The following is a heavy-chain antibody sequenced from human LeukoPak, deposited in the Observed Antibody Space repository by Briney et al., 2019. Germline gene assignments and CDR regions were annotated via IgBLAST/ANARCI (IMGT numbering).Heavy chain of an antibody. V-gene: IGHV1-69*04. CDR1: GGTFSSYA. CDR2: IIPIFGIA. D-gene: IGHD4-17*01. J-gene: IGHJ4*02. Sequence: SVKVSCKASGGTFSSYAISWVRQAPGQGLEWMGRIIPIFGIANYAQEFQGRVTITADKSTSTAYMELSSLRSEDTAVYYCASARDDYGDLLFDYWGQGTLVTVSS. CDR3: ASARDDYGDLLFDY.